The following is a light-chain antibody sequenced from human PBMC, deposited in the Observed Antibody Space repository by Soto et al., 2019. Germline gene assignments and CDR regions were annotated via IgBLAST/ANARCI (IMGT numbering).Light chain of an antibody. V-gene: IGLV2-11*01. CDR2: DVS. Sequence: QSALTQPRSVSGSPGQSVTISCTGTSNNVGDYKYVSWYQQHPGEAPKVMIYDVSKRPSGVPDRFSGSKSGKTASMTISGLQAEDEAVYYCCSYTVGDTVVFGGGTKLTVL. J-gene: IGLJ3*02. CDR3: CSYTVGDTVV. CDR1: SNNVGDYKY.